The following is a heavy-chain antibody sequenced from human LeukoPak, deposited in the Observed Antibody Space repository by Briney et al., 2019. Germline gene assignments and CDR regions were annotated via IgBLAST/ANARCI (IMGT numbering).Heavy chain of an antibody. CDR1: GYTFTSYG. CDR3: ARSDNSGRYGGYYYYYMDV. J-gene: IGHJ6*03. CDR2: ISAYNGNT. V-gene: IGHV1-18*01. Sequence: ASVKVSCKASGYTFTSYGFTWVRQAPGQGLEWMGWISAYNGNTNYAQKLQGRVTMTTDTSTSTAYMELRSLRSDDTAVYYCARSDNSGRYGGYYYYYMDVWGKGTTVTVSS. D-gene: IGHD6-19*01.